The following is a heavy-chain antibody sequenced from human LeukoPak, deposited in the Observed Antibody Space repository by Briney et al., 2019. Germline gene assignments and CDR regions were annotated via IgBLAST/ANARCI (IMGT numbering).Heavy chain of an antibody. J-gene: IGHJ4*02. CDR1: VYSFTNYW. V-gene: IGHV5-51*01. Sequence: GASLKISCKGSVYSFTNYWIGGGRQMPGKGLECMGIISPRDSDTRYRPSFQGKITISADKSISTTSLQWSSLKASDTAIYYCAASTYGSGSYVAFDSWGQGTLVSVSS. CDR2: ISPRDSDT. CDR3: AASTYGSGSYVAFDS. D-gene: IGHD3-10*01.